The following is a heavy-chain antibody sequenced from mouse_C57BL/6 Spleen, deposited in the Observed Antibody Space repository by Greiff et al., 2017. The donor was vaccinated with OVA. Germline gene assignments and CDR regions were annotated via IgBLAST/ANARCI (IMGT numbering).Heavy chain of an antibody. CDR1: GYTFTSYW. V-gene: IGHV1-64*01. CDR3: ARSPYSNYLYAMDY. CDR2: IHPNSGST. J-gene: IGHJ4*01. D-gene: IGHD2-5*01. Sequence: QVQLQQPGAELVKPGASVKLSCKASGYTFTSYWMHWVKQRPGQGLEWIGMIHPNSGSTNYNEKFKSKATLTVDKSSSTAYMQLSSLTSEDSAVYYCARSPYSNYLYAMDYWGQGTSVTVSS.